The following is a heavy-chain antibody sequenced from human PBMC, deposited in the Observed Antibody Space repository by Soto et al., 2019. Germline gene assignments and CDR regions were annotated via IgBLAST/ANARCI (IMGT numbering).Heavy chain of an antibody. Sequence: XSVKVSSKASGFTFITYDFSWVRQAAGQGLEWMGWMNPNNGNAGFAQKFQGRVTITRDTSASTAYMELSSLRSEDTAVYYCARGVLLDWFDPWGQGTLVTVSS. CDR1: GFTFITYD. D-gene: IGHD3-10*01. CDR2: MNPNNGNA. CDR3: ARGVLLDWFDP. V-gene: IGHV1-8*01. J-gene: IGHJ5*02.